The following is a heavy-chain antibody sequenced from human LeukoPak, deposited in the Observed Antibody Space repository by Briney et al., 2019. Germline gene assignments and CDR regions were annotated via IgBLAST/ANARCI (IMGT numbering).Heavy chain of an antibody. CDR3: TSHHSSSWYPPFDY. CDR1: GFTFGDYA. J-gene: IGHJ4*02. D-gene: IGHD6-13*01. Sequence: GGSLRLSCTASGFTFGDYAMSWVRQAPGKGLEWVGFIRSKAYGGTTEYAASVKGRFTISRDDSKSIAYLQMNSLKTEDTAVYYCTSHHSSSWYPPFDYWGQGTLVTVSS. CDR2: IRSKAYGGTT. V-gene: IGHV3-49*04.